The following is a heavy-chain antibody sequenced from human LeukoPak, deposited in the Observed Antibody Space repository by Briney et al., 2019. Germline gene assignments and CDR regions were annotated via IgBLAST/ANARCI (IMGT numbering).Heavy chain of an antibody. CDR2: IYSGGST. V-gene: IGHV3-53*01. CDR3: ARRGYCSSTSRYNEDY. D-gene: IGHD2-2*01. Sequence: PGGSLRLSCAASGFTVSSNYMSWVRQAPGKGLEWVSVIYSGGSTYYADSVKGRFTISRDNSKNTLYLQMNSLRAEDTAVYYCARRGYCSSTSRYNEDYWGQGTLVTVSS. J-gene: IGHJ4*02. CDR1: GFTVSSNY.